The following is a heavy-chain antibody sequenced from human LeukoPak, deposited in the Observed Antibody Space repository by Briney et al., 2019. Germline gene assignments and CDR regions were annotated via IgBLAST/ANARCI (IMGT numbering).Heavy chain of an antibody. D-gene: IGHD1-20*01. CDR1: GGSFSGYY. V-gene: IGHV4-34*01. CDR2: INHSGST. J-gene: IGHJ4*02. Sequence: PSETLSLTCAVYGGSFSGYYWSWIRQPPGKGLEWIGEINHSGSTSYNPSLKSRVTISVDTSKNQFSLKLSSVTAADTAVYYCARITGTTSLFFDYWGQGTLVTVSS. CDR3: ARITGTTSLFFDY.